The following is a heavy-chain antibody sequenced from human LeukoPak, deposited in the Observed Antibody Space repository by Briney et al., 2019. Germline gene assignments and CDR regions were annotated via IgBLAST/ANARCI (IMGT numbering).Heavy chain of an antibody. CDR1: GGSISNYH. CDR3: AGRLWRRDGYNLSAFDI. Sequence: SETLSLTCTVSGGSISNYHWSWIRQPPGKGLEWIGYIYYSGSTNYNPSLKSRVTISVDTSKNQFSLKLSSVTAADTAVYYCAGRLWRRDGYNLSAFDIWGQGTMVTVSS. D-gene: IGHD5-24*01. V-gene: IGHV4-59*01. J-gene: IGHJ3*02. CDR2: IYYSGST.